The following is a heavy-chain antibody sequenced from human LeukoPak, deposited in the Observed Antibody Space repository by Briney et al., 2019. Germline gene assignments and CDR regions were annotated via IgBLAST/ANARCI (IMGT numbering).Heavy chain of an antibody. CDR2: IIPILGIA. CDR3: ARDGDSSSWSNYYGMDV. CDR1: GGTFSSYA. J-gene: IGHJ6*02. D-gene: IGHD6-13*01. Sequence: ASVKISCKASGGTFSSYAISWVRQAPGQGLEWMGRIIPILGIANYAQKFQGRVTITADESTSTAYMELSSLRSEDTAVYYCARDGDSSSWSNYYGMDVWGQGTTVTVSS. V-gene: IGHV1-69*04.